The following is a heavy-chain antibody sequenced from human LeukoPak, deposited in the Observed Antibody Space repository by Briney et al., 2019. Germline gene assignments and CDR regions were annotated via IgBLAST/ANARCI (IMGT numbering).Heavy chain of an antibody. D-gene: IGHD6-13*01. CDR1: GFNYNSYW. J-gene: IGHJ5*02. Sequence: GGSLRLSCAGSGFNYNSYWMSWVRQAPGKGLEWVANVNQDGSEKYYVDSVKGRFIISRDNAKNSLYLQMNSLRAEDTALYYCVRERQQLMPSWGQGTRVTVSS. V-gene: IGHV3-7*01. CDR3: VRERQQLMPS. CDR2: VNQDGSEK.